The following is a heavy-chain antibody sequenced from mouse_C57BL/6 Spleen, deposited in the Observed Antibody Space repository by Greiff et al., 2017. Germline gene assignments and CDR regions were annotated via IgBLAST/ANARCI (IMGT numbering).Heavy chain of an antibody. Sequence: EVQLQQSGPELVKPGASVKISCKASGYTFTDYYMNWVKQSHGKSLEWIGDIKPNNGGTSYNQKFKGKATLTADKSSSTAYMEPRNLTSVDSAVYDGASHYYGSRGGAFGDWGQGTTLTVSS. CDR3: ASHYYGSRGGAFGD. CDR1: GYTFTDYY. V-gene: IGHV1-26*01. J-gene: IGHJ2*01. CDR2: IKPNNGGT. D-gene: IGHD1-1*01.